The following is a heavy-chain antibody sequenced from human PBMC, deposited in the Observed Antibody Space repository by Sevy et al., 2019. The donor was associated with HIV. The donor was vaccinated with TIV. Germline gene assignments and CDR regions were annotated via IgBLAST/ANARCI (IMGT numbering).Heavy chain of an antibody. CDR1: GFTFSSYG. Sequence: GGSLRLSCAASGFTFSSYGMHWVRQAPGKGLEWVAVIWYDGSNKYYEYSVTGRFIISSDKSKNKMYLQMKSLRAEDTAVYYYSRDYYYYYSSGYPFNYWGQGTLVTVSS. D-gene: IGHD3-22*01. CDR2: IWYDGSNK. V-gene: IGHV3-33*01. J-gene: IGHJ4*02. CDR3: SRDYYYYYSSGYPFNY.